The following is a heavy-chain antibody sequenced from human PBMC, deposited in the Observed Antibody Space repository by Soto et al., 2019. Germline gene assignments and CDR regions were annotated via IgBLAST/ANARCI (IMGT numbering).Heavy chain of an antibody. CDR1: GGTFSGYV. D-gene: IGHD3-16*01. CDR3: ATHGLGVSSPPYFDI. CDR2: FVPLFGTT. J-gene: IGHJ4*02. Sequence: QLVQSGSEVKKPGSSVKVSCQASGGTFSGYVVTWVRQAPGQGLEWMGEFVPLFGTTNYAQRFSGSITITAEESTSTAYMELRTLRSDATAVYYCATHGLGVSSPPYFDIWGQGTLVTVSS. V-gene: IGHV1-69*01.